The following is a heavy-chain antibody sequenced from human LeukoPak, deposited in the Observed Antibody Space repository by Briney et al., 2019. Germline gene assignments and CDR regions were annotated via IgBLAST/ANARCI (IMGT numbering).Heavy chain of an antibody. J-gene: IGHJ6*03. V-gene: IGHV1-2*02. Sequence: ASVKVSCKVSGYTFTGYYMHWVRQAPGQGLEWMGWINPNSGGTNYAQKFQGRVTMTRDTSISTAYMELSRLRSDDTAVYYCARVVRGVIITGGDYYMDVWGKGTTVTISS. CDR2: INPNSGGT. CDR1: GYTFTGYY. D-gene: IGHD3-10*01. CDR3: ARVVRGVIITGGDYYMDV.